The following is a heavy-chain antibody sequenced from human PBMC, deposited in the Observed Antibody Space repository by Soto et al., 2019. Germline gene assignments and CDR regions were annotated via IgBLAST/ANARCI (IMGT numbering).Heavy chain of an antibody. J-gene: IGHJ2*01. CDR1: GGTFSSYA. D-gene: IGHD6-19*01. CDR3: ARELPGIAVAGDYWYFDL. CDR2: IIPIFGTA. Sequence: QVQLVQSGAEVKKPGSSVKVSCKASGGTFSSYAISWVRQAPGQGLEWMGGIIPIFGTANYAQKFQGRVTITADESTSTAYMELSSLRSEDTAVYYCARELPGIAVAGDYWYFDLWGRGTLVTVSS. V-gene: IGHV1-69*01.